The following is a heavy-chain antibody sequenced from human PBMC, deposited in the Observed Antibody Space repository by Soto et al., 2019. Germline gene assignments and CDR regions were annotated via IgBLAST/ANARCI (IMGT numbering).Heavy chain of an antibody. CDR2: ISAYNGNT. Sequence: GASVKVSCKASGYTFTSYGISWVRQAPGQGLEWMGWISAYNGNTNYAQKLQGRVTMTTDTSTSTAYMELRSLRSDDTAVYYCARGAIKDYDFWSGLGNYYYYYMDVWGKGTTVTVSS. J-gene: IGHJ6*03. CDR1: GYTFTSYG. V-gene: IGHV1-18*01. CDR3: ARGAIKDYDFWSGLGNYYYYYMDV. D-gene: IGHD3-3*01.